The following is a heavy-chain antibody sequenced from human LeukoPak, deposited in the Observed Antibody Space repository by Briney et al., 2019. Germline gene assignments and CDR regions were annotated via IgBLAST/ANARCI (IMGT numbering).Heavy chain of an antibody. J-gene: IGHJ4*02. V-gene: IGHV4-39*01. Sequence: SETLSLTCTVSGGSISSSSYYWDWIRQPPGKGLEWIGSIYYSGSTYYNPSLKSRVTISVDTSKNQFSLKLSSVTAADTAVYYCARPWTTVTTGFYYWGQGTLVTVSS. D-gene: IGHD4-17*01. CDR3: ARPWTTVTTGFYY. CDR2: IYYSGST. CDR1: GGSISSSSYY.